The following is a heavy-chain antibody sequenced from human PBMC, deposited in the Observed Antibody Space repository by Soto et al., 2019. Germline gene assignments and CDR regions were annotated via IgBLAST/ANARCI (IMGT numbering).Heavy chain of an antibody. Sequence: GESLKISCKGSGYSFTSYWIGWVRQMPGKGLEWMGIIYPGDSDTRYSPSFQGQVTISADKSISTAYLQWSSLKASDTAMYYCARPPSNPYSGYDLRFDYWGQGTLDTVSS. CDR2: IYPGDSDT. J-gene: IGHJ4*02. CDR1: GYSFTSYW. D-gene: IGHD5-12*01. CDR3: ARPPSNPYSGYDLRFDY. V-gene: IGHV5-51*01.